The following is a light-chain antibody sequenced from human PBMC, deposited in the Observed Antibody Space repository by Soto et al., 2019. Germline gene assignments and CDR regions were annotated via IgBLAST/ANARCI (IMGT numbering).Light chain of an antibody. V-gene: IGKV1-12*01. Sequence: QDINSRLAWFQQQPGRPPKYVIQAATMLQSGFPSRFAGSGSGRDFTLTIHTLQPEDSATYYCLQVANFPRTFGQGTKV. J-gene: IGKJ1*01. CDR2: AAT. CDR3: LQVANFPRT. CDR1: QDINSR.